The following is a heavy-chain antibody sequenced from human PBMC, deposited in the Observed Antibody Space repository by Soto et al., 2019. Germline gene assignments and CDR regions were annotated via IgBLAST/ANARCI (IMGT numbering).Heavy chain of an antibody. J-gene: IGHJ5*02. CDR1: GFTFSSYG. D-gene: IGHD2-15*01. V-gene: IGHV3-30*18. CDR3: AKDYGYCRGGSRYPSGWFGP. CDR2: ISYDGSNK. Sequence: QVQLVESGGGVVQPGRSLRLSCAASGFTFSSYGMHWVRQAPGKGLEWVAVISYDGSNKYYADSVKGRFTISRDNSKNSLYLQMNSLRAEDTAVYYCAKDYGYCRGGSRYPSGWFGPWGQGTLVTVSS.